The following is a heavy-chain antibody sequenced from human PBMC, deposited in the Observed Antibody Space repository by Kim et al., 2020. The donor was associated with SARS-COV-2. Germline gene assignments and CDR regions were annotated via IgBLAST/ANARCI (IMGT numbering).Heavy chain of an antibody. CDR3: ARVYGSGNYYYYGMDV. D-gene: IGHD3-10*01. Sequence: LKSRVTISVDTSKIQFSLKLSSVTAADTAVYYCARVYGSGNYYYYGMDVWGQGTTVTVSS. V-gene: IGHV4-34*01. J-gene: IGHJ6*02.